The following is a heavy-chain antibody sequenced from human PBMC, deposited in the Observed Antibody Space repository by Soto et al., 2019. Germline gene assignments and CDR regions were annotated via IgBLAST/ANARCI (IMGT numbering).Heavy chain of an antibody. D-gene: IGHD4-17*01. V-gene: IGHV4-30-4*01. CDR1: GGSLSSGTYY. CDR3: ARDLLDTTVDYYFDS. J-gene: IGHJ4*02. Sequence: TSETLSLTCTVSGGSLSSGTYYWSWICQPPGKGLEWIGYIYHSGSSQSNPSLKSRVTISIDTSKNQFSLELRSVTAADTAVYYCARDLLDTTVDYYFDSWGPGRLVTAPQ. CDR2: IYHSGSS.